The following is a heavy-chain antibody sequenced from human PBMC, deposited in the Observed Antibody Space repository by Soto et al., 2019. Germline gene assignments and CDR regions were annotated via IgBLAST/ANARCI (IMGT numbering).Heavy chain of an antibody. CDR2: ISSSSSYI. J-gene: IGHJ4*02. CDR1: GFTFSSYS. V-gene: IGHV3-21*01. CDR3: ARDQPGYSYGYGLGY. D-gene: IGHD5-18*01. Sequence: EVQLVESGGGLVKPGGSLRLSCAASGFTFSSYSMNWVRQAPGKGLEWVSSISSSSSYIYYADSVKGRFTISRDNAKTSLHLQMNSLRAEDTAVYYCARDQPGYSYGYGLGYWGQGTLVTVSS.